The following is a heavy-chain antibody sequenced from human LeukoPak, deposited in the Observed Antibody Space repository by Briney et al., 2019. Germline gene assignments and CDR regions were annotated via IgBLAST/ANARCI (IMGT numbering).Heavy chain of an antibody. CDR1: GFTVSSNY. V-gene: IGHV3-66*01. J-gene: IGHJ4*02. Sequence: GGSLRLSCAASGFTVSSNYMSWVRQAPGKGLEWVSVIYSGGSTYYADSVKGRFTISRDNSKNTLYLQMNSLRAEDTAVYYCARELPETLYGSGNGYYFDYWGQGTLVTVSS. CDR2: IYSGGST. D-gene: IGHD3-10*01. CDR3: ARELPETLYGSGNGYYFDY.